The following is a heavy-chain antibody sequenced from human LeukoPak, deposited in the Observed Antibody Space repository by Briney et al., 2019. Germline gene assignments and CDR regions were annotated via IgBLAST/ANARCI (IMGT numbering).Heavy chain of an antibody. Sequence: GGSLRLSCAASGFTFSSYVMRWVRQAPGKGLEWVAVISYDGSNKYYADSLKGRFTISRDNSKNTLYLQMNSLRAEDTAVYSCAKALLWFGELRSEHYFDYWGQGSLVTVSS. CDR1: GFTFSSYV. D-gene: IGHD3-10*01. CDR3: AKALLWFGELRSEHYFDY. CDR2: ISYDGSNK. V-gene: IGHV3-30*18. J-gene: IGHJ4*02.